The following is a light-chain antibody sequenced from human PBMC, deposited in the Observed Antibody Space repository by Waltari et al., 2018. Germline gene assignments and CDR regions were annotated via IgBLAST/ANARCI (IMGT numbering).Light chain of an antibody. CDR2: DTS. CDR3: QQRSNWPPT. Sequence: EIVLTQSPGTLSLSPGERATLSCRASQSVSNMLAWYQQKPGQAPRPLNYDTSNRATGIPARFSGSGSGTDFTLTISSLEPEDFAVYYCQQRSNWPPTFGQGTKVEI. J-gene: IGKJ1*01. CDR1: QSVSNM. V-gene: IGKV3-11*01.